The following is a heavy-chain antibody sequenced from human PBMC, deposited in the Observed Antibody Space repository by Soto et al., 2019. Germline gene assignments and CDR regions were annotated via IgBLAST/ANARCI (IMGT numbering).Heavy chain of an antibody. V-gene: IGHV3-30-3*01. CDR1: GFIFNSFA. J-gene: IGHJ6*01. CDR2: TSSDGNHK. Sequence: GGSLRLSCAASGFIFNSFAMHWVRQAPGKGLEWVAVTSSDGNHKYYADSVKGRFTISRANSQNTLYLQMNSLRAEDTAMYYCARAYSTRLYDYFYYGMDVWGQGTTVTVSS. D-gene: IGHD5-12*01. CDR3: ARAYSTRLYDYFYYGMDV.